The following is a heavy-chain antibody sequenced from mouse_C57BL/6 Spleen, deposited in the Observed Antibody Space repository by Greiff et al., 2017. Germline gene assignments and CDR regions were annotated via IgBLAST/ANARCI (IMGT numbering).Heavy chain of an antibody. D-gene: IGHD2-5*01. Sequence: VKLVESGGDLVKPGGSLKLSCAASGFTFSSYGMSWVRQTPDKRLEWVATISSGGSYTYYPDSVKGRFTISRDNAKNTLYLQMSSLKSEDTAMYYCARYYSNLDYWGQGTTLTVSS. J-gene: IGHJ2*01. CDR2: ISSGGSYT. CDR1: GFTFSSYG. CDR3: ARYYSNLDY. V-gene: IGHV5-6*02.